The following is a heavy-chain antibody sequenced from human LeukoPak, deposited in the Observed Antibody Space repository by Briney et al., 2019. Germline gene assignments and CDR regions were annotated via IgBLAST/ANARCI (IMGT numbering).Heavy chain of an antibody. CDR1: GFTFSSYG. CDR2: ISYDGSNK. CDR3: AKDEDGGGFGEGYYGMDV. Sequence: GGSLRLSCAASGFTFSSYGMHWVRQALGKGLEWVAVISYDGSNKYYADSVKGRFTISRDNSKNTLYLQMNSLRAEDTAVYYCAKDEDGGGFGEGYYGMDVWGKGTTVTVSS. D-gene: IGHD3-10*01. J-gene: IGHJ6*04. V-gene: IGHV3-30*18.